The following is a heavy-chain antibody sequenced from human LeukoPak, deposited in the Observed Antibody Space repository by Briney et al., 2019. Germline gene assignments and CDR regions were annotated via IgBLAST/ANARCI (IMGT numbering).Heavy chain of an antibody. CDR2: INHSGST. J-gene: IGHJ5*02. Sequence: PSETLSLTCAVYGGSFNGYYWSWIRQPPGEGLEWIGEINHSGSTNYNPSLKSRVTISVDTSKNQFSLKLSSVTAADTAAYYCARDEAAFDPWGQGTLVTVSS. CDR3: ARDEAAFDP. CDR1: GGSFNGYY. D-gene: IGHD6-13*01. V-gene: IGHV4-34*01.